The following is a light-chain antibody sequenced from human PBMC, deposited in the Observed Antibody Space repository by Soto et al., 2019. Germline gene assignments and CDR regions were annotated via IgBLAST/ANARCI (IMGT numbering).Light chain of an antibody. CDR3: QQYKDFWT. CDR1: QSIRSW. V-gene: IGKV1-5*01. J-gene: IGKJ1*01. CDR2: DAF. Sequence: DIKMKQSPSTLSASVGDRVTITCRASQSIRSWLAWYQQKPGKAPHLLIYDAFSLESGVPSRFSGSGSGTEFTLTISSLQPDDSAIYYCQQYKDFWTFGQGTKVDI.